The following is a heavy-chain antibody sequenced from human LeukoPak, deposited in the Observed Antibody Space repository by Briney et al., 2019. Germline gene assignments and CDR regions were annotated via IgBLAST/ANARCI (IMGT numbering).Heavy chain of an antibody. V-gene: IGHV1-2*02. Sequence: ASVKVSCKASGYTFTGYYMHWVRQAPGQGREWMGWSNPNSGGTNYAQKFQGRVTMTRDTSNSTAYMELSRLRSDDTAVYYCARAQTPYEREPTVDYWGQGTLVTVSS. CDR3: ARAQTPYEREPTVDY. J-gene: IGHJ4*02. CDR1: GYTFTGYY. D-gene: IGHD1-26*01. CDR2: SNPNSGGT.